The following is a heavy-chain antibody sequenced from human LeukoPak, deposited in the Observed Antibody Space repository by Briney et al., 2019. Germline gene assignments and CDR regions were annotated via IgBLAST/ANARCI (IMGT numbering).Heavy chain of an antibody. CDR3: ARVGRVITMVRGVIKRADYYYMDV. V-gene: IGHV3-23*01. D-gene: IGHD3-10*01. CDR2: ISGSGGST. CDR1: GFTFSSYA. J-gene: IGHJ6*03. Sequence: GGSLRLSCAASGFTFSSYAMSWVRQAPGKGLEWVSAISGSGGSTYYADSVKGRFTISRDNSKNTLYLQMNSLRAEDTAVYYCARVGRVITMVRGVIKRADYYYMDVWGKGTTVTVSS.